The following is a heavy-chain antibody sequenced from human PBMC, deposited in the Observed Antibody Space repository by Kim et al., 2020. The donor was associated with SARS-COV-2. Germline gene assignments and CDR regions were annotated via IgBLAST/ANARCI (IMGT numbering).Heavy chain of an antibody. Sequence: SETLSLTCTVSGGSISSYYWSWIRQPPGKGLEWIGDIYYSGSTNYNPSLKSRVTISVDTSKNQFSLKLSSVTAADTAVYYCARHSRRLFRFSPNYYYYYGMDVWGQGTPCTVSS. CDR2: IYYSGST. CDR3: ARHSRRLFRFSPNYYYYYGMDV. J-gene: IGHJ6*02. D-gene: IGHD3-3*01. CDR1: GGSISSYY. V-gene: IGHV4-59*08.